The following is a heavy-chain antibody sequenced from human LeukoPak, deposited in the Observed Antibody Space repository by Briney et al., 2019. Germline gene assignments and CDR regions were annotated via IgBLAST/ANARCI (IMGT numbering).Heavy chain of an antibody. V-gene: IGHV4-59*01. Sequence: KASETLSLTCTVSGGSISSYYWSWIRQPPGKGLEWIGYIYYSGSTNYNPSLKSRVTISVDTSKNQFSLKLSSVTAADTAVYYCARGSYDRALDYWGQGTLVTVSS. CDR3: ARGSYDRALDY. CDR1: GGSISSYY. D-gene: IGHD5-12*01. J-gene: IGHJ4*02. CDR2: IYYSGST.